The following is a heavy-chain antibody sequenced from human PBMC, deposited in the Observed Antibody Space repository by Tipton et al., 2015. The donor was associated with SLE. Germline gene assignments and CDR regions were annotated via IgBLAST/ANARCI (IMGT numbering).Heavy chain of an antibody. CDR2: ISWNSGSI. CDR1: GFTFDDYA. Sequence: RSLRLSCAASGFTFDDYAIHWVRQAPGKGLEWVSGISWNSGSIGDADSVKGRFTISRDNAKNSLYLQMNSLRAEDTALYYCAKEPGDAFDIWGQGTMVTVSS. CDR3: AKEPGDAFDI. V-gene: IGHV3-9*01. J-gene: IGHJ3*02.